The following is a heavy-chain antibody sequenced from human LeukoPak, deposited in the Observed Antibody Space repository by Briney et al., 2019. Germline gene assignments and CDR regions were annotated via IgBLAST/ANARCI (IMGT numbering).Heavy chain of an antibody. D-gene: IGHD5-24*01. CDR2: INDGVGRA. CDR1: GFTFSNYA. J-gene: IGHJ4*02. Sequence: GSLRLSCSASGFTFSNYAMSWVRQAPGKGLEWVSAINDGVGRAFYADAVRGRFTISRDNAKNSLYLQMNSLRAEDTAVYYCARDRGVEMATMGLDQWGQGTLVTVSS. V-gene: IGHV3-23*01. CDR3: ARDRGVEMATMGLDQ.